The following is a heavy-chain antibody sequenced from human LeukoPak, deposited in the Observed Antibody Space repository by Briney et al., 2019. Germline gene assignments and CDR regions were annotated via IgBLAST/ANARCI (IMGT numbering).Heavy chain of an antibody. CDR3: ARVGYFDWLPYS. Sequence: PGGSLRLSCAASGLTLSSYAMSWARQAPGKGLEWVSAIVGSSDRTYYADSVKGRFTISRDNAKNSLYLQMNSLRAEDTAVYYCARVGYFDWLPYSWGQGTLVTVSS. V-gene: IGHV3-23*01. CDR1: GLTLSSYA. D-gene: IGHD3-9*01. J-gene: IGHJ5*02. CDR2: IVGSSDRT.